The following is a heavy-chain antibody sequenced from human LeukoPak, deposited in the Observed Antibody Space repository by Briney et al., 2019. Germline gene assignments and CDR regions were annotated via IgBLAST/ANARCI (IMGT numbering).Heavy chain of an antibody. CDR3: ARETYDYDSSGYYSLKFDY. J-gene: IGHJ4*02. Sequence: PSETLSLTCTVSGGSISSYYWSWIRQPPGKGLEWIGYIYYSGSTNYNPSLKSRVTISVDTSKNQFSLKLSSVTAADTAVYYCARETYDYDSSGYYSLKFDYWGQGTLVTVSS. V-gene: IGHV4-59*01. D-gene: IGHD3-22*01. CDR2: IYYSGST. CDR1: GGSISSYY.